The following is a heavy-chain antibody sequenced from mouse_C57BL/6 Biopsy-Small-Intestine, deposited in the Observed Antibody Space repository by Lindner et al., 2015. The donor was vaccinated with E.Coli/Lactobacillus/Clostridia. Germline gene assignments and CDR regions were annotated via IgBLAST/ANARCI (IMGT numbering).Heavy chain of an antibody. V-gene: IGHV1-80*01. CDR1: GYAFSSYW. CDR3: ARSRVLYGGSYILDH. Sequence: VQLQESGAELVKPGASVKISCKASGYAFSSYWMNWVRQRPGKGLEWVGQIYPGNGDTNYNGKFRGKATLTADKSSSTAYMQLSSLTSEDSAVYFCARSRVLYGGSYILDHWGQGTTLTVSS. D-gene: IGHD1-1*01. CDR2: IYPGNGDT. J-gene: IGHJ2*01.